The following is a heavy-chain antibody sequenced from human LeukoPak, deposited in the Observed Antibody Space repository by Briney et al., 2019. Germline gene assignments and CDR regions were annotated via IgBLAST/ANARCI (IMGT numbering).Heavy chain of an antibody. CDR2: ISNSGSTI. V-gene: IGHV3-11*01. CDR3: AKTRPLDSSSWSHGDY. J-gene: IGHJ4*02. CDR1: GFIFSDYY. D-gene: IGHD6-13*01. Sequence: TGGSLRLSCAVSGFIFSDYYMSWIRQAPGKGLEWVSLISNSGSTIYYADSVKGRFTISRDNAKSSLHLQMNSLRAEDTAVYYCAKTRPLDSSSWSHGDYWGQGTLVTVSS.